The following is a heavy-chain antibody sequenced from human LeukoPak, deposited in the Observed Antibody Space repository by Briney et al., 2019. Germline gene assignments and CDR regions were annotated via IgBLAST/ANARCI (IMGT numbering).Heavy chain of an antibody. J-gene: IGHJ4*02. V-gene: IGHV4-34*01. CDR2: IYYSGST. Sequence: SETLSLTCAVYGGSFSGYYWSWVRQPPGKGLEWIGSIYYSGSTYYNPSLKSRVTISVDTSQNQFSLKLSSVTAADTAVYYCARDSSGYHVDYWGQGTLVTVSS. CDR3: ARDSSGYHVDY. D-gene: IGHD3-22*01. CDR1: GGSFSGYY.